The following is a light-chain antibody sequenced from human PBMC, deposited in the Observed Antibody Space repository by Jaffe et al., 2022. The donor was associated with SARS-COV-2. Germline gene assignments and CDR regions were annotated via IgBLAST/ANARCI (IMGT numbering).Light chain of an antibody. CDR1: QSVSSY. CDR2: AAS. V-gene: IGKV1-39*01. CDR3: QQSYSMPLT. J-gene: IGKJ4*01. Sequence: DIQMTQSPSSLSASVGDRVTITCRASQSVSSYLNWYQQKPGKAPKVLIYAASSLQSGVPSRFSGSGSGTDFTLTISSLQPEDFATYLCQQSYSMPLTFGGGTKVEIK.